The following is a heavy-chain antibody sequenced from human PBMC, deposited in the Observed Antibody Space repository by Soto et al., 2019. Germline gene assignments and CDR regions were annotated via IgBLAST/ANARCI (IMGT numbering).Heavy chain of an antibody. D-gene: IGHD3-10*02. Sequence: QVQLQESGPGLVKPSETLSLTCTVSGGSLSSYYWSWIRQPPGKGLEWIGFIFYSGGTSYNPSLKSRVTISIDKSEYQFSLKLNSVTAADTAVYYCASMIGDPVLSFDSWGQGTLVAVSS. CDR1: GGSLSSYY. CDR3: ASMIGDPVLSFDS. CDR2: IFYSGGT. V-gene: IGHV4-59*01. J-gene: IGHJ5*01.